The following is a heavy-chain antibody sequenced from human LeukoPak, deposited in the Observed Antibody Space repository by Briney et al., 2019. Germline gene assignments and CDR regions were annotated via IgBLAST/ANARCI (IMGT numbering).Heavy chain of an antibody. CDR3: ARGPRGYSGYDIDY. V-gene: IGHV1-69*02. J-gene: IGHJ4*02. CDR1: GGTFSSYT. Sequence: SVKVSCKASGGTFSSYTISWVRQAPGQGLEWMGRIIPILGIANYAQKFQGRVTITADKPTSTAYMELSSLGSEDTAVYYCARGPRGYSGYDIDYWGQGTLVTVSS. CDR2: IIPILGIA. D-gene: IGHD5-12*01.